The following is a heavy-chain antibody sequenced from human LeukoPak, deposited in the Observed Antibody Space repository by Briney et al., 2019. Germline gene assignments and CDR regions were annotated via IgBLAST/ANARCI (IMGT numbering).Heavy chain of an antibody. Sequence: GGSLRLSCVGSAFTFSEYSMSWIRQAPGRELEWISSITESGGTEYYADSVKGRFSISRDNAKSALYLQMNSLRAEDTAVYYCAREDSGKRSLGAFDIWGQGTMVTVSS. CDR1: AFTFSEYS. J-gene: IGHJ3*02. CDR3: AREDSGKRSLGAFDI. CDR2: ITESGGTE. V-gene: IGHV3-11*01. D-gene: IGHD6-19*01.